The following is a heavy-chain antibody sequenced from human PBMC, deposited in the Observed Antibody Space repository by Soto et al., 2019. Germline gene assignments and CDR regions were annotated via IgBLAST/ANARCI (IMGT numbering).Heavy chain of an antibody. CDR1: GYTFTGYY. CDR2: INPNSGGT. D-gene: IGHD3-3*01. J-gene: IGHJ6*02. Sequence: VASVKVSCKASGYTFTGYYMHWVRQAPGQGLEWMGWINPNSGGTNYAQKFQGRVTMTRDTSISTAYMELSRLRSDDTAVYYCARTRITIFGVVMNYAPSHDGMDVWGQGTTVTVSS. V-gene: IGHV1-2*02. CDR3: ARTRITIFGVVMNYAPSHDGMDV.